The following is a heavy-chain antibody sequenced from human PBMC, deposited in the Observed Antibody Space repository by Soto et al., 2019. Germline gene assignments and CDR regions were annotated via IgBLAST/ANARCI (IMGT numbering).Heavy chain of an antibody. CDR1: GHSAHNYW. Sequence: PGESLKISCKASGHSAHNYWINWVRQMPGKGIEWIGRIDPTDTYPTYSPSFEGHVTISADPSITTAYLQWSSLKASDTATYYCARFGSDIVYWGQGTQVTVSS. CDR3: ARFGSDIVY. D-gene: IGHD2-21*02. J-gene: IGHJ4*02. CDR2: IDPTDTYP. V-gene: IGHV5-10-1*01.